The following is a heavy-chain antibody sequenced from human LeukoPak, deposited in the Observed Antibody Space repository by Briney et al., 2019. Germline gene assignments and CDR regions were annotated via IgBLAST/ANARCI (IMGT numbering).Heavy chain of an antibody. J-gene: IGHJ5*02. CDR3: TRGSSGRRDT. D-gene: IGHD6-19*01. V-gene: IGHV1-8*01. CDR2: MNPNSGNT. CDR1: GYTFTSCD. Sequence: ASVKVSCKASGYTFTSCDINWVRQATGQGLEWMGWMNPNSGNTGYEQSFRGRITMTRDISIGTAYMELSNLTSEDTAIYYCTRGSSGRRDTWGQGTLVTVSA.